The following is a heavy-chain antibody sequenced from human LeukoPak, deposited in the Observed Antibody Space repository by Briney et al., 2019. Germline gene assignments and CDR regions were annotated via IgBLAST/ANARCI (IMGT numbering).Heavy chain of an antibody. CDR1: GFTFGDYA. J-gene: IGHJ4*02. D-gene: IGHD4-17*01. CDR2: IRSNSYGGTT. Sequence: GSLRLSCTTSGFTFGDYAMNWVRQAPGKGLEWVGFIRSNSYGGTTEYAASVKGRFTISRDDSKSIAYLQMNSLKTEDTAVYYCTRGSGYGDYVGYWGQGTLVTVSP. CDR3: TRGSGYGDYVGY. V-gene: IGHV3-49*04.